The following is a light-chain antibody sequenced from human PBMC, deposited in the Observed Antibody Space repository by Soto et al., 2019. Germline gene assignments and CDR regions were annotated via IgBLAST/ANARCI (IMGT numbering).Light chain of an antibody. CDR3: QQSYSTPHT. J-gene: IGKJ1*01. CDR1: QIISSY. CDR2: AAS. V-gene: IGKV1-39*01. Sequence: DIQMTQSPSSLSASVGDRVTITCRPSQIISSYLNWYQQTPGKAPKLLIYAASSLQSGVPSRFSGRASGTDFTLTISSLQPDDFATYYCQQSYSTPHTFGQGTKVEIK.